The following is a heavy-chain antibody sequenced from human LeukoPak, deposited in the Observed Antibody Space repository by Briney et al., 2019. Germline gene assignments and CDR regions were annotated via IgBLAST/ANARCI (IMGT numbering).Heavy chain of an antibody. D-gene: IGHD3-16*01. J-gene: IGHJ4*02. CDR2: IYTDGNT. CDR1: GFTFRSYA. V-gene: IGHV3-53*01. Sequence: GGSLRLSCVTSGFTFRSYAMSWVRQAPGKGLEWVSVIYTDGNTYYADSVKGRFTISRDNSKNTVHLQMNSLRVDDTAVYYCARGCGLGWAADYWGQGTLVTVSS. CDR3: ARGCGLGWAADY.